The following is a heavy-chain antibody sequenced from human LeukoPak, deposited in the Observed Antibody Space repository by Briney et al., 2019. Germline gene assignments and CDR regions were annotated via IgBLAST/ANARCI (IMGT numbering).Heavy chain of an antibody. CDR2: MSYSGTT. Sequence: PSETLSLTCTVSGGSISSSGYYWGWIRQSPGKGLEWIVSMSYSGTTYYNPSLKSRVTISVDTSKNGFSLKLSSVTAADTAVYYCAKSGYSFLVDYWGQGTLVTVSS. CDR3: AKSGYSFLVDY. J-gene: IGHJ4*02. D-gene: IGHD5-18*01. V-gene: IGHV4-39*01. CDR1: GGSISSSGYY.